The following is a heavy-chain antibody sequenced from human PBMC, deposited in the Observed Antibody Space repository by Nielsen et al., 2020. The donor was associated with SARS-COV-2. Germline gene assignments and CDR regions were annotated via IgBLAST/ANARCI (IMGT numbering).Heavy chain of an antibody. J-gene: IGHJ4*02. CDR3: ARPAARSYYQNYYFDS. V-gene: IGHV4-39*01. D-gene: IGHD3-22*01. Sequence: SETLSLTCSVSGGSIRSGNYYWGWIGQPPGKGLEWIGTIYFGRDTFYSPSLKSRVTISVDTSTNQFSLKLTSVTAADTAVYYCARPAARSYYQNYYFDSWGQGTLVTVSS. CDR1: GGSIRSGNYY. CDR2: IYFGRDT.